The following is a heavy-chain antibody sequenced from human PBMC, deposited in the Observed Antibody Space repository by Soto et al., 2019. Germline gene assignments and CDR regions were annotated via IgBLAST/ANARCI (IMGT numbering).Heavy chain of an antibody. CDR2: FSGSGGAT. Sequence: PGGSLRLSCAASGFIAGNYAMSWVRQAPGKGLEWVSGFSGSGGATFYADSVKGRFTISRDSSKNTIYLQMDRLRADDTAVYYCAKAVCDYWGRGTLVTVSS. CDR3: AKAVCDY. V-gene: IGHV3-23*01. CDR1: GFIAGNYA. D-gene: IGHD2-8*01. J-gene: IGHJ4*02.